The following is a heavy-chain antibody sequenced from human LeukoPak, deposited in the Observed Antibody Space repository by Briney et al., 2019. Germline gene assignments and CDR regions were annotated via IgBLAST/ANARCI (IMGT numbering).Heavy chain of an antibody. CDR1: GGTFSSYA. D-gene: IGHD3-10*01. CDR3: ARLEVLWFGESGCLDP. Sequence: ASVKVSCKASGGTFSSYAISWVRQAPGQGLEWMGGIIPIFGTANYAQKFQGRVTITADESTSTAYMELSSLRSEDTAVYYCARLEVLWFGESGCLDPWGQGTLVTVSS. CDR2: IIPIFGTA. V-gene: IGHV1-69*13. J-gene: IGHJ5*02.